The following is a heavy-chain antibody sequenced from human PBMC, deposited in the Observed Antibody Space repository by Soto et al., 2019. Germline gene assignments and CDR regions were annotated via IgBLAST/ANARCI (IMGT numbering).Heavy chain of an antibody. CDR3: ARTISLFRRVVTWPDDY. V-gene: IGHV1-46*01. CDR2: INPSDATT. J-gene: IGHJ4*02. CDR1: GYTFTSSF. D-gene: IGHD3-10*01. Sequence: QVQLVQSGAEVKKPGASVQVSCRASGYTFTSSFMHWVRQAPGQGLEWMGIINPSDATTSYAQKFQGRVIITRDTSTSTVYMELRSLRSEDTAVYYCARTISLFRRVVTWPDDYWGQGTLVTVSS.